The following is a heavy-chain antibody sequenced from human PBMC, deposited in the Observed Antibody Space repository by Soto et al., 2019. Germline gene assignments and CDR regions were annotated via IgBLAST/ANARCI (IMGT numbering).Heavy chain of an antibody. J-gene: IGHJ4*02. CDR1: GGSFSGYY. CDR2: INHSGST. V-gene: IGHV4-34*01. CDR3: ASLSPKDY. Sequence: SETLSLTCAVYGGSFSGYYWSWIRQPPGKGLEWIGEINHSGSTNYNPSLKSRVTISVDTSKNQFSLKLSSVTAADTAVYYCASLSPKDYWGQGTLVTVSS. D-gene: IGHD3-9*01.